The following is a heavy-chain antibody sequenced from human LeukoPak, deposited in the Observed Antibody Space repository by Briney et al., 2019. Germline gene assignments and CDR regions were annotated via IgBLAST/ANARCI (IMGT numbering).Heavy chain of an antibody. V-gene: IGHV3-7*01. J-gene: IGHJ3*02. D-gene: IGHD3-10*01. CDR1: GFTFSGYW. CDR2: IKQDGSEK. CDR3: ARDSDWFGELSDAFDI. Sequence: GGALRLSCAASGFTFSGYWMSWVRQAPGKGLEWVANIKQDGSEKYYVDSVKGRFTISRDNAKNSLYLQMNSLRAEDTAVYYCARDSDWFGELSDAFDIWGQGTMVTVSS.